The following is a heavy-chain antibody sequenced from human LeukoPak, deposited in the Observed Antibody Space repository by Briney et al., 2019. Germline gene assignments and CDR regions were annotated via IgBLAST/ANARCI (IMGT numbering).Heavy chain of an antibody. CDR1: GGSISSGGYY. D-gene: IGHD6-19*01. V-gene: IGHV4-30-2*01. Sequence: SETLSLTFTVSGGSISSGGYYWSWIRQPPGKGLEWIGYIYHSGSTYYNPSFKSRVTISVDRSKNQFSLKLSSVTAADTAVYYCARPRSSGWLPFDYWGQGTLVTVSS. CDR2: IYHSGST. CDR3: ARPRSSGWLPFDY. J-gene: IGHJ4*02.